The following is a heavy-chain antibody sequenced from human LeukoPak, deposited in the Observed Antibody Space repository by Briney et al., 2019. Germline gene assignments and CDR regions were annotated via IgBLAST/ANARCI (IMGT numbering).Heavy chain of an antibody. CDR3: ARAGGAPGDYYGSGSYYI. CDR1: GYSFTSYW. V-gene: IGHV5-10-1*01. D-gene: IGHD3-10*01. J-gene: IGHJ3*02. Sequence: GESLKISCKGSGYSFTSYWISWVRQMPGKGLEWMGRIDPSDSYTNYSPSFQGHVTISADKSISTAYLQWSSLKASDTAMYYCARAGGAPGDYYGSGSYYIWGQGTMVTVSS. CDR2: IDPSDSYT.